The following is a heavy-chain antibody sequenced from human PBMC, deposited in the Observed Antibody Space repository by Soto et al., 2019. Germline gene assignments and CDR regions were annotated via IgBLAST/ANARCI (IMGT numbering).Heavy chain of an antibody. CDR1: GFTVSSSY. J-gene: IGHJ4*02. Sequence: PGGSLRLSCAASGFTVSSSYMNWVRQAPGKGLEWVSIIYSGGITYYADSVKGRFTISRDNSKNTVYLQMSNLRAEDTAVYYCARAKGGSGNLEYWGQGTQVTVS. D-gene: IGHD2-15*01. V-gene: IGHV3-66*01. CDR2: IYSGGIT. CDR3: ARAKGGSGNLEY.